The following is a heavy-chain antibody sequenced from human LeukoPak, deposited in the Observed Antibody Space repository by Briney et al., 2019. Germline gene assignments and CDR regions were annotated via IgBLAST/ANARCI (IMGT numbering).Heavy chain of an antibody. D-gene: IGHD2-8*02. CDR3: ATYRQVLLPFES. Sequence: PGGSLRLSCAASGFTFSTFAMIWVRQPPGGGLEWVSSIFPSGGEIHYADSVRGRFTISRDNSKSTLSLQMNSLRAEDTAIYYCATYRQVLLPFESWGQGTLVTVSS. V-gene: IGHV3-23*01. J-gene: IGHJ4*02. CDR2: IFPSGGEI. CDR1: GFTFSTFA.